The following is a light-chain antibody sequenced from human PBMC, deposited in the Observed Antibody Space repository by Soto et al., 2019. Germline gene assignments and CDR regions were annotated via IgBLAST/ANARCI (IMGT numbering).Light chain of an antibody. CDR2: DLT. Sequence: QSALTQPASVSGSPGQSITISCIGTSSDVGGYNYVPWYQQHPGKAPKLIIYDLTNRPSGLSNRFSGSKSGNTAYLTISGLQAEDEADYYCSSYATGNTLIFGGGTKLTVL. CDR3: SSYATGNTLI. CDR1: SSDVGGYNY. V-gene: IGLV2-14*01. J-gene: IGLJ2*01.